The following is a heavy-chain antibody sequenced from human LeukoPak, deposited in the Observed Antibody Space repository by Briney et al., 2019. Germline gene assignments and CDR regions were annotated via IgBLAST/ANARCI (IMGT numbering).Heavy chain of an antibody. J-gene: IGHJ5*02. D-gene: IGHD1-14*01. Sequence: SETLSLTCAVPGGSISSYYWSWIRQPPGKGLEWIGYIYYSGSTNYNPSLKSRVTISVDTSKNQFSLKLSSVTAADTAVYYCARCFVDPGTNWFDPWGQGTLVTVSS. CDR3: ARCFVDPGTNWFDP. CDR1: GGSISSYY. CDR2: IYYSGST. V-gene: IGHV4-59*08.